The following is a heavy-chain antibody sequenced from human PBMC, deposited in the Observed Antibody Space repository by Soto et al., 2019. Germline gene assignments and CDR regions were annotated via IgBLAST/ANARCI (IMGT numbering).Heavy chain of an antibody. CDR2: ISGSGGST. CDR3: AKDSFTIFGVVDDAFDI. J-gene: IGHJ3*02. D-gene: IGHD3-3*01. Sequence: GGSLRLSCAASGFTFSSYAMSWVRQAPGKGLEWVSAISGSGGSTYYADSVKGRFTISRDNSKNTLYLQMNSLRAEDTAVYYCAKDSFTIFGVVDDAFDIWGQGTMVTVSS. CDR1: GFTFSSYA. V-gene: IGHV3-23*01.